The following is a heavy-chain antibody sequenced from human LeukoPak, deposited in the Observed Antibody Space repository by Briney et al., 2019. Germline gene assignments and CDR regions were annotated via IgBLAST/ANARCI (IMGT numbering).Heavy chain of an antibody. CDR1: GFTVSNNY. D-gene: IGHD5-12*01. J-gene: IGHJ4*02. V-gene: IGHV3-53*01. Sequence: PGGSLRLSCAASGFTVSNNYMSWVRQAPGKGLEWISVIYSGGTTYYADSVKGRFTISRDNSKNTLYLQMNSLRAEDTAVYYCAKHSYRVDSFTDYWGQGTLVTVSS. CDR2: IYSGGTT. CDR3: AKHSYRVDSFTDY.